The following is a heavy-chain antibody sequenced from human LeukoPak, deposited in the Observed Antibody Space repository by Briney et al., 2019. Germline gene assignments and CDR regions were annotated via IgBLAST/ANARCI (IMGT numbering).Heavy chain of an antibody. CDR3: ARTLHASETDSSGYFPNWFDP. Sequence: GGSLRLSCAASGFAFRSRIMNWFRQAPGKGPEWVSSISSSSNYIEYADSVKGRFTISRDNVKNSLHLQMNSLRPDDTGVYYCARTLHASETDSSGYFPNWFDPWGQGTLVIVSS. V-gene: IGHV3-21*01. D-gene: IGHD3-22*01. J-gene: IGHJ5*02. CDR2: ISSSSNYI. CDR1: GFAFRSRI.